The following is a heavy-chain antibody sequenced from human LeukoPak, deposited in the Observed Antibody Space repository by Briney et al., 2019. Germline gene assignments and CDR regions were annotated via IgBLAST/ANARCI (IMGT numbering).Heavy chain of an antibody. CDR2: ISGSGGST. V-gene: IGHV3-23*01. Sequence: GGSLRLSCAASGFTFISYAMSWVRQAPGKGLEWVSAISGSGGSTYYADSVKGRFTISRDNSKNTLYLQMNSLRAEDTAVYYCAKDPHLLWFYYFDYWGQGTLVTVSS. J-gene: IGHJ4*02. CDR1: GFTFISYA. CDR3: AKDPHLLWFYYFDY. D-gene: IGHD2-15*01.